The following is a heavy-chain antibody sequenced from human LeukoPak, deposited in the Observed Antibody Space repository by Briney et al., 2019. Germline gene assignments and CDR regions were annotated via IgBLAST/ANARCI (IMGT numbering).Heavy chain of an antibody. CDR1: GFTFSSYA. CDR3: AREVVSDYYFDY. V-gene: IGHV3-30-3*01. Sequence: PGRSLRLSCAASGFTFSSYAMHWVRQAPGKGLEWVAIISYDGSNKYYADSVKGRFTISRDNSKNTLYLQMNGLRAEDTAAYYCAREVVSDYYFDYWGQGTLVTVSS. J-gene: IGHJ4*02. CDR2: ISYDGSNK. D-gene: IGHD2-21*01.